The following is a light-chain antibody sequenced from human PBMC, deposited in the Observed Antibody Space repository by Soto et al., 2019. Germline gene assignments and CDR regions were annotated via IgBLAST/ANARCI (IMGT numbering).Light chain of an antibody. J-gene: IGLJ2*01. CDR2: ATN. CDR3: VLYMVSDIVV. V-gene: IGLV8-61*01. CDR1: SGSVSTSYY. Sequence: QAVVTKEPSFSVSPGETVTLTCGLNSGSVSTSYYPGWYQQTPGQAPRTLIYATNKRSSGVPDRFSGSILGNKAALTITGAQADDESDYYCVLYMVSDIVVFGGGTKLTVL.